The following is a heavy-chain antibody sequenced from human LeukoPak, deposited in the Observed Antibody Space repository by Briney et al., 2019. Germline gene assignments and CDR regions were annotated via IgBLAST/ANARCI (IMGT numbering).Heavy chain of an antibody. CDR1: GFTFSSYA. CDR3: ARENYYGSGSYID. V-gene: IGHV3-23*01. CDR2: ISGSGGST. D-gene: IGHD3-10*01. Sequence: GGSLRLSSAASGFTFSSYAMSWVRRAPGKGLEWGSAISGSGGSTYYADSVKGRFTISRDNSKNTLYLQMNSLRAEDTAVYYCARENYYGSGSYIDWGQGTLVTVSS. J-gene: IGHJ4*02.